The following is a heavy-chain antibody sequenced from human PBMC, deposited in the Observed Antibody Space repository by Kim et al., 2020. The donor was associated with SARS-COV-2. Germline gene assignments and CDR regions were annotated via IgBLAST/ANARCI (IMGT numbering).Heavy chain of an antibody. CDR3: ASLGYCSSTSCYFGAAAV. CDR2: IYYSGST. Sequence: SETLSLTCTVSGGSISSSSYYWGWIRQPPGKGLEWIGSIYYSGSTYYNPSLKSRVTISVDTSKNQFSLKLSSVTAADTAVYYCASLGYCSSTSCYFGAAAVWGQGTLVTVSS. CDR1: GGSISSSSYY. V-gene: IGHV4-39*01. J-gene: IGHJ4*02. D-gene: IGHD2-2*01.